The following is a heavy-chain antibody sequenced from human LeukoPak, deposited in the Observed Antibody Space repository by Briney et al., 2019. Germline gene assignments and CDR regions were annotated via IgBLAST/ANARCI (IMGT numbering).Heavy chain of an antibody. J-gene: IGHJ2*01. V-gene: IGHV3-11*06. D-gene: IGHD5-12*01. CDR2: ISSGSIYT. CDR3: ARAVDIVASNWGSSWYFDL. CDR1: GFTFSDYY. Sequence: PGGSLRLSCAASGFTFSDYYMSWIRQAPGKGLEWLSYISSGSIYTNYADSLKGRFTISRDNAKNSLYLQMNSLRAEDTAVYYCARAVDIVASNWGSSWYFDLWGRGTLVTVSS.